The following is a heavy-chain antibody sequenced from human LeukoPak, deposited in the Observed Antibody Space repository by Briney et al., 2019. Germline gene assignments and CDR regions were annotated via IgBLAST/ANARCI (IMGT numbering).Heavy chain of an antibody. CDR3: ASLTVACTN. V-gene: IGHV4-34*01. J-gene: IGHJ4*02. CDR2: INHSGGT. D-gene: IGHD6-19*01. CDR1: GGSFSGYY. Sequence: KPSETLSLTCAVYGGSFSGYYWSWIRQPPGKGLEWIGEINHSGGTNYNPSLKSRVTISVDTSKNQFSLKLSSVTAADTAVYYCASLTVACTNWGKGTLVTVSS.